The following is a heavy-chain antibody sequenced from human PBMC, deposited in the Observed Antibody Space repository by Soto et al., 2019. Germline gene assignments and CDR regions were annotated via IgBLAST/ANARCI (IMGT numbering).Heavy chain of an antibody. CDR3: AGRGSSWYEHYYYGMDV. Sequence: ASVKVSCKASGYTFTSYEINWVRQATGQGLEWMGWINPNSGNTGYAQKFQGRVTMTRNTSISTAYMELSSLRSEDTAVYYCAGRGSSWYEHYYYGMDVWGQGTTVTVSS. D-gene: IGHD6-13*01. V-gene: IGHV1-8*01. CDR1: GYTFTSYE. J-gene: IGHJ6*02. CDR2: INPNSGNT.